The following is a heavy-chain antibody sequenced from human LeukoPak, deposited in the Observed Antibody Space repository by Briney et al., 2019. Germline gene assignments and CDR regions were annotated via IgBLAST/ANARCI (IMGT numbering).Heavy chain of an antibody. D-gene: IGHD2-2*01. CDR1: GGSISSGDYF. V-gene: IGHV4-31*03. Sequence: PSETLSLTCSVFGGSISSGDYFWSWIRQHPGKGLEWIGYMHYSGSTNSYPSLKSRVTMSVDTSKNQFSLKMYSVTAADTAVYYCARDGCSGTSCYGNWFDPWGQGILVTVSP. CDR2: MHYSGST. J-gene: IGHJ5*02. CDR3: ARDGCSGTSCYGNWFDP.